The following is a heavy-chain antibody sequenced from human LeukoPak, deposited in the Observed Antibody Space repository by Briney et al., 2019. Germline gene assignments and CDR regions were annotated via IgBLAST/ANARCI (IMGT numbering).Heavy chain of an antibody. CDR1: GGTFSSYA. J-gene: IGHJ6*02. CDR2: IIPIFGTA. V-gene: IGHV1-69*01. Sequence: ASVRVSCKASGGTFSSYAISWVRQAPGQGLEWMGGIIPIFGTANYAQKFQGRVTITADESTSTAYMELSSLRSEDTAVYYCASAKGSYYYYGMDVWGQGTTVTVSS. CDR3: ASAKGSYYYYGMDV. D-gene: IGHD2-15*01.